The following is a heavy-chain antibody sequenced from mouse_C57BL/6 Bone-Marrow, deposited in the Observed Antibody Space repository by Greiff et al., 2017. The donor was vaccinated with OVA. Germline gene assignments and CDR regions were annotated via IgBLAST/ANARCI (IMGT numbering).Heavy chain of an antibody. CDR3: ARSPYYYGSSPFAY. D-gene: IGHD1-1*01. CDR2: ISYDGSN. J-gene: IGHJ3*01. Sequence: DVKLQESGPGLVKPSQSLSLTCSVTGYSITSGYYWNWIRQFPGNKLEWMGYISYDGSNNYNPSLKNRISITRDTSKNQFFLKLNSVTTVDTATYYCARSPYYYGSSPFAYWGQGTLVTVSA. CDR1: GYSITSGYY. V-gene: IGHV3-6*01.